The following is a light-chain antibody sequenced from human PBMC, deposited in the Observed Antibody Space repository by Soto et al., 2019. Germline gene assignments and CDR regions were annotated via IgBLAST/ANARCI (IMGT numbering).Light chain of an antibody. CDR1: QSVSSI. Sequence: GMMQSQPTLSVSPGGGATLSCRVSQSVSSILAWYQQKPGQAPRLLIYGASTRATGIPARFSGSGSGTEFTLTISSLQYEDFAVYYCQQYHNWPPLTFGGGTKVDIK. CDR3: QQYHNWPPLT. CDR2: GAS. J-gene: IGKJ4*01. V-gene: IGKV3-15*01.